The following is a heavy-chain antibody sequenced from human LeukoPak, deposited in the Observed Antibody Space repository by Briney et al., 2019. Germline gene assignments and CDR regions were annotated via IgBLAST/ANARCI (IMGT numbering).Heavy chain of an antibody. D-gene: IGHD2-2*01. CDR1: GSTFSSYV. Sequence: GGSLRLSCAASGSTFSSYVMNWVRQAPGKGLEWVSSISSSSSYIYYADSVKGRFTISRDNAKNSLYLQMNSLRAEDTAVYYCARDRTIYCSSTSCLGDWGQGALVTVSS. J-gene: IGHJ4*02. CDR3: ARDRTIYCSSTSCLGD. V-gene: IGHV3-21*01. CDR2: ISSSSSYI.